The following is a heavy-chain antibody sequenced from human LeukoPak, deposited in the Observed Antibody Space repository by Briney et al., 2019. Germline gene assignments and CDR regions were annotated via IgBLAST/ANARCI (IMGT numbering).Heavy chain of an antibody. CDR2: INHSGST. V-gene: IGHV4-34*01. CDR1: GGSFSGYY. D-gene: IGHD6-19*01. J-gene: IGHJ4*02. CDR3: ASPLKAGSDSLGLPGY. Sequence: PSETLSLTCAVYGGSFSGYYWSWLRQPPGKGLEWIGEINHSGSTNYNPSLKSRVTISVDTSKNQFSLKLSSVTAADTAVYYCASPLKAGSDSLGLPGYWGQGTLVTVSS.